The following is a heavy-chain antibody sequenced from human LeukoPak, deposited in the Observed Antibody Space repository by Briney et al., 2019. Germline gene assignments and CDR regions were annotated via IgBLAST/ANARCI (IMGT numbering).Heavy chain of an antibody. J-gene: IGHJ4*02. CDR2: IYYSGNT. Sequence: PSETLSLTCTVSGGSISSNNYCWGWIRQPPGKGLEWIGSIYYSGNTYYNPSLKSRVTISVDTSKNQFSLKLSSVTAADTALYYCARQSSGWRFYFDYWGQGTLVTVSS. CDR3: ARQSSGWRFYFDY. V-gene: IGHV4-39*01. CDR1: GGSISSNNYC. D-gene: IGHD6-19*01.